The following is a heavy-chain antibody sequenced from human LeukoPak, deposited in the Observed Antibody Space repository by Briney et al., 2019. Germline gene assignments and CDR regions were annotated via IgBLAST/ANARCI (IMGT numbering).Heavy chain of an antibody. CDR1: GFTFSSYA. D-gene: IGHD2-2*01. V-gene: IGHV3-23*01. CDR3: AKDAGVPGPPLYYFDY. J-gene: IGHJ4*02. Sequence: GGSLRLSCTASGFTFSSYAMSWVRQAPGKGLEWVSAISGSGGSTYYAGSVKGRFTVSRDNSKNTLYLQMNSLRAEDTAVYYCAKDAGVPGPPLYYFDYWGQGTLVTVSS. CDR2: ISGSGGST.